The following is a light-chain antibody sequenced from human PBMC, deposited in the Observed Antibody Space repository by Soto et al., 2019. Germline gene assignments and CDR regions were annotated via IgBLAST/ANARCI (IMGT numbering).Light chain of an antibody. CDR3: QQYGSSPLT. J-gene: IGKJ4*01. V-gene: IGKV3-20*01. Sequence: EIVLTQSPGTLSLSPGERATLSCRASQSVSSSYLAWYQQKPGQAPRLLIYGASSRATGIPDRFRGSGSGTDFPLTISRLEPADFAVYYCQQYGSSPLTFGGGTKVEIK. CDR1: QSVSSSY. CDR2: GAS.